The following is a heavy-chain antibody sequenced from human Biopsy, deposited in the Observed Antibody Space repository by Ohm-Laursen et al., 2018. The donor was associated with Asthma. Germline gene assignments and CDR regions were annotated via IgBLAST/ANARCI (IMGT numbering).Heavy chain of an antibody. CDR1: GDSISSRGGHY. V-gene: IGHV4-31*03. Sequence: SQTLSLTCFVSGDSISSRGGHYWSWIRQHPGKGLEWIGYIYYSGSTYYNPSLKSRVTISVDTSKNQFSLKVRSVTAADTAVYYCARDRSYSGSAGFGHYYGMDVWGQGTTVTVSS. D-gene: IGHD5-12*01. J-gene: IGHJ6*02. CDR2: IYYSGST. CDR3: ARDRSYSGSAGFGHYYGMDV.